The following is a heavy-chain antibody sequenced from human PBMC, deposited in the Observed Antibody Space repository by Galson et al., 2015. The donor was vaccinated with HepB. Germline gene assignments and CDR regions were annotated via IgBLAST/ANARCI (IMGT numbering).Heavy chain of an antibody. D-gene: IGHD3-22*01. J-gene: IGHJ4*02. V-gene: IGHV1-69*02. CDR3: ASTSFGDSSGYHRGDTIDY. CDR1: GGTFSSYT. Sequence: SVKVSCKASGGTFSSYTISWVRQAPGQGLEWMGRIIPILGIANYAQKFQGRVTITADKSTSTVYMELSSLRSEDTAVYYCASTSFGDSSGYHRGDTIDYWGQGTLVTVSS. CDR2: IIPILGIA.